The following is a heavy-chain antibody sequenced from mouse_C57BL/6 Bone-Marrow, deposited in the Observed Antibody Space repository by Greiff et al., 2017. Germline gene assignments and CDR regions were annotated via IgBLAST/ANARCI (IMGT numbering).Heavy chain of an antibody. J-gene: IGHJ3*01. Sequence: QVQLKQPGAELVMPGASVKLSCKASGYTFTSYWMHWVKQRPGQGLEWIGEIDPSDSYTNYNQKFKGKSTLTVDKSSSTAYMQLSSLTSEDSAVYYCASYGYDFAYWGQGTLVTVSA. CDR3: ASYGYDFAY. CDR2: IDPSDSYT. CDR1: GYTFTSYW. V-gene: IGHV1-69*01. D-gene: IGHD2-2*01.